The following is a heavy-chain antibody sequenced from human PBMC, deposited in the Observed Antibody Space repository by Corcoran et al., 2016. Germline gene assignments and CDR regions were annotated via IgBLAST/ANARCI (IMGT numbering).Heavy chain of an antibody. CDR2: INHSGST. V-gene: IGHV4-34*01. D-gene: IGHD6-19*01. CDR1: GGSFSGYY. Sequence: QVQLPQWGAGLLKPSETLSLTCAVYGGSFSGYYWSWIRQPPGKGLEWIGEINHSGSTNYNPSLKSRVTISVDTSKNQFSLKLSSVTAADTAVYYCAGQKEESSGRGYFDYWGQGTLVTVSS. CDR3: AGQKEESSGRGYFDY. J-gene: IGHJ4*02.